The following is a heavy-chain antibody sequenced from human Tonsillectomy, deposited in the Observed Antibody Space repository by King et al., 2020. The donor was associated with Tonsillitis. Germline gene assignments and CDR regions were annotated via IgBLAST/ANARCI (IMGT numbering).Heavy chain of an antibody. CDR3: ARLRSDDSSGYYFDY. CDR1: GNSFTRYW. Sequence: VQLVESGAEVKKPGESVKISCKGSGNSFTRYWIAWVRQMPGKGLEWMGFIYPGDSDTRYSPSFQGQVTMSADKSISTAYVQWSSLKASDTAMYYCARLRSDDSSGYYFDYWGQGTLVTVSS. V-gene: IGHV5-51*01. CDR2: IYPGDSDT. D-gene: IGHD3-22*01. J-gene: IGHJ4*02.